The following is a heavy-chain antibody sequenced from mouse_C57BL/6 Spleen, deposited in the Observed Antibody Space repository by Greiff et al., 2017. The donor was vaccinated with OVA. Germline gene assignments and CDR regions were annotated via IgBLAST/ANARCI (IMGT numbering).Heavy chain of an antibody. CDR2: ISSGSSTI. D-gene: IGHD1-1*01. CDR1: GFTFSDYG. CDR3: ARYYYYGSSPYAMDY. Sequence: EVQGVESGGGLVKPGGSLKLSCAASGFTFSDYGMHWVRQAPEKGLEWVAYISSGSSTIYYADTVKGRFTISRDNAKNTLFLQMTSLRSEDTAMYYCARYYYYGSSPYAMDYWGQGTSVTVSS. J-gene: IGHJ4*01. V-gene: IGHV5-17*01.